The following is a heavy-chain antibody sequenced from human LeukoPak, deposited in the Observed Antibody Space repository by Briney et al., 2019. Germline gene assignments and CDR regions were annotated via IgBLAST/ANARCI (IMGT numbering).Heavy chain of an antibody. J-gene: IGHJ4*02. Sequence: SETLSLTCTVSGGSITSSSYYWGWIRQPPGKGLEWIGTINYSGTTYYNPSLRSRVTISVDTSKNKFSLKVSSVTAADTALYYCARTRSPATYYDSSGFGYWGQGTLVTVSS. V-gene: IGHV4-39*01. D-gene: IGHD3-22*01. CDR1: GGSITSSSYY. CDR2: INYSGTT. CDR3: ARTRSPATYYDSSGFGY.